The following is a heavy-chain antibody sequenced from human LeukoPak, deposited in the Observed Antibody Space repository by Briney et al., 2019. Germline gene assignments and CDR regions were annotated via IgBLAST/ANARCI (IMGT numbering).Heavy chain of an antibody. D-gene: IGHD5-12*01. Sequence: ASVKVSCKASGYTFTSYGISWVRQAPGQGLEWVGWISAYNGNTNYAQKLQGRVTMTTDTSTSTAYMELRSLRSDDTAVYYCARVRGIVATGYFDYWGQGTLVTVSS. CDR2: ISAYNGNT. J-gene: IGHJ4*02. CDR1: GYTFTSYG. CDR3: ARVRGIVATGYFDY. V-gene: IGHV1-18*01.